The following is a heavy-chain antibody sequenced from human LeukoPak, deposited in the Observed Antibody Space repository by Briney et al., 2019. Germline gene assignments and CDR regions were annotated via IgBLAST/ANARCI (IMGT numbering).Heavy chain of an antibody. CDR2: ISHIGST. CDR1: GASITGHY. CDR3: ARDRISINALDM. Sequence: SETSSLTCTVSGASITGHYLTWIRQPPGNGLEWIGYISHIGSTNYNPSLKSRVTISVDTSKNQFSLKLTSVTAADTALYYCARDRISINALDMWGQGTMVTVSS. V-gene: IGHV4-59*11. D-gene: IGHD1-14*01. J-gene: IGHJ3*02.